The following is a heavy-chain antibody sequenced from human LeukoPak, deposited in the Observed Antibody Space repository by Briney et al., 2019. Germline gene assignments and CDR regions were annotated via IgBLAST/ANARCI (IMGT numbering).Heavy chain of an antibody. J-gene: IGHJ3*02. CDR1: GGSISSGGYY. CDR2: IYYSGST. CDR3: HTTSGLEMAPSAFDI. D-gene: IGHD5-24*01. V-gene: IGHV4-31*03. Sequence: SQILSLTCTVSGGSISSGGYYWSWIRQHPGKGLEWIGYIYYSGSTYYNPSLKSRVTISVDTSKSQFSLKLSSVTAADTAVYYCHTTSGLEMAPSAFDIWGQGTMVTVSS.